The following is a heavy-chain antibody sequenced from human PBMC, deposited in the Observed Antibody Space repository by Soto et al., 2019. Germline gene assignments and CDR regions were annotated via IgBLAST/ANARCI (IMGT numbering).Heavy chain of an antibody. J-gene: IGHJ4*02. CDR3: ASGHDAYKVRY. Sequence: QVQLQESGPGLVKPSQTLSLTCTVSGGSISSGGTGSYWTWIRQLPGKGLEWIGYIYYTGHTYYNPSLKSRPTLSIDTSENQFSLKLTSVTAADTAVYFCASGHDAYKVRYWGQGTRVTVSS. CDR1: GGSISSGGTGSY. D-gene: IGHD1-1*01. V-gene: IGHV4-31*03. CDR2: IYYTGHT.